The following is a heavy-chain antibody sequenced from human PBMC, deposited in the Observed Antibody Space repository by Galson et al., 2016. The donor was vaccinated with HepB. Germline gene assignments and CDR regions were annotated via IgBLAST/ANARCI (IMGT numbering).Heavy chain of an antibody. J-gene: IGHJ6*02. Sequence: CAISGDSVSSNSAAWNWIRQSPSRGLEWLGRTYYRSKWYNDYAVSVKSRITINPDTSKNQFSLHLNSVTPEDTAVYYCASDNWKMRGYTYGHTTATYGMDVWGQGALVTVSS. CDR3: ASDNWKMRGYTYGHTTATYGMDV. CDR1: GDSVSSNSAA. CDR2: TYYRSKWYN. D-gene: IGHD5-18*01. V-gene: IGHV6-1*01.